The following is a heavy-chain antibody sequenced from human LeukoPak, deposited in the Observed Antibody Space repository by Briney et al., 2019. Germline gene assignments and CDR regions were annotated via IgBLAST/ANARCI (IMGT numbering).Heavy chain of an antibody. CDR1: GGTFSSYA. V-gene: IGHV1-69*05. CDR3: ARVVAARSNYYYYYYMDV. Sequence: ASVKVSCKASGGTFSSYAISWVRQAPGQGLEWMGGIIPIFGTANYAQKFPGRVTITTDESTSTAYMELSSLRSEDTAVYYCARVVAARSNYYYYYYMDVWGKGTTVTVSS. CDR2: IIPIFGTA. D-gene: IGHD2-15*01. J-gene: IGHJ6*03.